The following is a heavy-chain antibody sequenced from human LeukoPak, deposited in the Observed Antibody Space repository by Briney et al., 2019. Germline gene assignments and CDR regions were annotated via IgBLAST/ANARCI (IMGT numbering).Heavy chain of an antibody. CDR2: ISSSSSYI. CDR3: FCGSRFVYHFDY. CDR1: GFTFSSYS. Sequence: PGGSLRLSCAASGFTFSSYSMNWVRQAPGKGLEWVSSISSSSSYIYYADSVKGRFTISRDNAKKSLYLQMNSLTAEDTAIYYCFCGSRFVYHFDYWGQGSLVTVSS. J-gene: IGHJ4*02. D-gene: IGHD6-19*01. V-gene: IGHV3-21*01.